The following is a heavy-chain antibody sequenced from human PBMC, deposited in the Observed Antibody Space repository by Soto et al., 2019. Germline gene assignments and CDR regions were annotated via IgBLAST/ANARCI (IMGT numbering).Heavy chain of an antibody. D-gene: IGHD3-10*01. V-gene: IGHV4-31*03. CDR1: GFSISSGGYY. CDR2: IYYSGST. J-gene: IGHJ4*02. Sequence: PSETLSLTCTVSGFSISSGGYYWSWIRQHPGKGLEWIGYIYYSGSTYYNPSLKSRVTISVDTSKNQFSLKLGSVTAADTAVYYCARTHAPRGYFDYWGQGTLVTVSS. CDR3: ARTHAPRGYFDY.